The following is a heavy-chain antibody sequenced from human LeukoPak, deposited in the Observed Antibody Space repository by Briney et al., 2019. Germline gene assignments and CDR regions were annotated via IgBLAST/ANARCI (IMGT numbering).Heavy chain of an antibody. V-gene: IGHV3-30*18. J-gene: IGHJ4*02. D-gene: IGHD6-19*01. CDR2: ISYDGSNK. CDR3: AKDLDGQQWLVPHFDY. Sequence: PGGSLRLSCAASGFTLSSYGMHCVRQAPGKGLEWVAVISYDGSNKYYADSVKGRFTISRDNSKNTLYLQMNSLRAEDTAVYYCAKDLDGQQWLVPHFDYWGQGTLVTVSS. CDR1: GFTLSSYG.